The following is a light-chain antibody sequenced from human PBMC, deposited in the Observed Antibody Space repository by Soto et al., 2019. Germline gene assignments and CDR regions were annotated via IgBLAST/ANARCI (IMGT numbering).Light chain of an antibody. J-gene: IGKJ1*01. CDR2: GAS. V-gene: IGKV3-20*01. Sequence: EIVLTQSPGTLSLSPGERVTLSCRASQSVSSSYLAWYQQKLGQAPSILIYGASSRDTGIPDSFSGSGSGTDITLTISSLEPEDFAVYYCQQYGSSPKPFGQGTKVEIK. CDR1: QSVSSSY. CDR3: QQYGSSPKP.